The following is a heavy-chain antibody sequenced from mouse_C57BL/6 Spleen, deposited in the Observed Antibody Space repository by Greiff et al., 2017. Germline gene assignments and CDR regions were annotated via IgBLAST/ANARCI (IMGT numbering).Heavy chain of an antibody. CDR2: IDPSASYT. CDR3: ARVREYDGGGYAMDY. J-gene: IGHJ4*01. V-gene: IGHV1-59*01. CDR1: GYTFTSYW. Sequence: QVQLQQPGAELVRPGTSVKLSCKASGYTFTSYWMHWVKQRPGQGLEWIGVIDPSASYTTYNQKFKGKATLTVDKSSSPAYMQLSSLTSEDSAVYYCARVREYDGGGYAMDYWGQGTSVTVSS. D-gene: IGHD2-14*01.